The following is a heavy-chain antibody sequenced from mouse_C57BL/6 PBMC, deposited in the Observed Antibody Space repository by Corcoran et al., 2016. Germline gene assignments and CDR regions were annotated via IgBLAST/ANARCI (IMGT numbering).Heavy chain of an antibody. CDR3: VINWDVYYFDY. CDR1: GYTFTSYG. CDR2: SYPRSGNT. J-gene: IGHJ2*01. V-gene: IGHV1-81*01. D-gene: IGHD4-1*01. Sequence: QVQLQQSGAELARPGASVKLSCKASGYTFTSYGIRWVKQRTGQGLEWIGESYPRSGNTYYNEKFKGKDTLTADKSSRTAYMELCSLASEDSTVYFCVINWDVYYFDYWCQGTTLTVSS.